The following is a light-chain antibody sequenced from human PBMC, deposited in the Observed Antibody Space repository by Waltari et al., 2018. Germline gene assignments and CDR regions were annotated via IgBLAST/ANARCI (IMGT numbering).Light chain of an antibody. CDR1: QRLLHSDGKTY. CDR3: HQYYTTPYT. Sequence: DIVMTQTPLSLSVTLGQPATIPCKSSQRLLHSDGKTYLFWYLQKPGQSPKLLIYWASTRESWVPDRFSGSGSGTDFTLTVSSLQAEDVAVYYCHQYYTTPYTFGQGTKLEIK. J-gene: IGKJ2*01. V-gene: IGKV4-1*01. CDR2: WAS.